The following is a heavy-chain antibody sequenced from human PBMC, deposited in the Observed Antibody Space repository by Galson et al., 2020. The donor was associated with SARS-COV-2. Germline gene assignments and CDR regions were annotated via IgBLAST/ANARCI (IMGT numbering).Heavy chain of an antibody. J-gene: IGHJ6*02. CDR2: IYPGDSDT. CDR1: GYRFTSYW. Sequence: GESLKISCKGSGYRFTSYWIGWVRQMPGKGLEWMGIIYPGDSDTRYSPSFQGQVTISADKSISTAYLQWSSLKASDTAMYYCARHEGSSSSVPYYGMDVWGQGTTVTVSS. D-gene: IGHD6-6*01. V-gene: IGHV5-51*01. CDR3: ARHEGSSSSVPYYGMDV.